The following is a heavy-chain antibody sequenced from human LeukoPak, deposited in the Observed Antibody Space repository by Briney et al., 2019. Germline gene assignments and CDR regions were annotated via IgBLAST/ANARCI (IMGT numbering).Heavy chain of an antibody. V-gene: IGHV3-23*01. CDR3: AKEGLWANDAFDI. D-gene: IGHD7-27*01. J-gene: IGHJ3*02. CDR2: ISGSGGST. CDR1: GFTFSSYA. Sequence: PGGSLRLSCAASGFTFSSYAMSWVRQAPGEGLEWVSAISGSGGSTYYADSMKGRFTISRDNSKNTLYLQMNSLRAEDTAVYYCAKEGLWANDAFDIWGQGTMVTVSS.